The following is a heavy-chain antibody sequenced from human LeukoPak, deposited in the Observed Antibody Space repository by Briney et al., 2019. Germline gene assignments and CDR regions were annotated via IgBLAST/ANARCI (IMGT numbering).Heavy chain of an antibody. J-gene: IGHJ4*02. Sequence: EASVTLSCTASGYTFTAYYMHWVRQAPGQGIEWMGWINPNSGDTNYAQKFPGRVTMTRDTSISTAYMELSSLRSDDTAVYYCARSQVGPPDIDYWGQGTLVTVSS. CDR1: GYTFTAYY. CDR3: ARSQVGPPDIDY. CDR2: INPNSGDT. V-gene: IGHV1-2*02. D-gene: IGHD1-26*01.